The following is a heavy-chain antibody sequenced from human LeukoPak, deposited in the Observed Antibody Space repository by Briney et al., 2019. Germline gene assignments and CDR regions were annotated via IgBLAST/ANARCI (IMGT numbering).Heavy chain of an antibody. V-gene: IGHV3-7*04. CDR1: GYTFSDYE. Sequence: PGGSLRLSCAASGYTFSDYEMNWVRQAPGKGLEWVANTKQDGSEKYYVDSVKGRFTISRDNAKNSLYLQMNSLRVEDTAVYYCARASNGGFDYWGQGTLVTVSS. CDR2: TKQDGSEK. D-gene: IGHD2-8*01. CDR3: ARASNGGFDY. J-gene: IGHJ4*02.